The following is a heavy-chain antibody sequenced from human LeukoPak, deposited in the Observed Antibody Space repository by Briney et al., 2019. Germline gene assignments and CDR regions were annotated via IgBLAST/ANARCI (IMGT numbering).Heavy chain of an antibody. V-gene: IGHV4-39*01. CDR3: ARPGNIAAAGFDY. J-gene: IGHJ4*02. CDR2: IYYSGST. CDR1: GGSISSSSYY. Sequence: SETLSLTCTVSGGSISSSSYYWGWIRQPPGKGLVWIGGIYYSGSTYYNPSLKSRVTISVDTSKNQFSLKLSSVTAADTDVYYCARPGNIAAAGFDYWGQGTLVTASS. D-gene: IGHD6-13*01.